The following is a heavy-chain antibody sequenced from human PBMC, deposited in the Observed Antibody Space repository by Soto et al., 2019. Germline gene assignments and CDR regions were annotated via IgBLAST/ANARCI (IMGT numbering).Heavy chain of an antibody. D-gene: IGHD6-19*01. J-gene: IGHJ3*02. V-gene: IGHV4-34*01. CDR2: INHTGRS. CDR3: ARGGSSDWQVDFDI. CDR1: REYFSTYF. Sequence: SETLSLTCAVSREYFSTYFWHWIRQSPGKGLEWIGEINHTGRSNYNPSLRSRVTMSIDMSRNQFSLKLTSVTAADTAVYYCARGGSSDWQVDFDIWGQGTMVTVSS.